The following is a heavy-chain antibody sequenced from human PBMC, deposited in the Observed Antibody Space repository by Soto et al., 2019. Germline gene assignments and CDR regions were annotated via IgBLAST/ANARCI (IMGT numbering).Heavy chain of an antibody. D-gene: IGHD2-15*01. CDR2: MNPNSGNT. Sequence: ASVKVSCKASGYTFTSYDINWVRQATGQGLEWMGWMNPNSGNTGYAQKFQGRVTMTRNTSISTAYMELSSLRSEDTAVYYCARGAEAVVAATPCYFQHWGQGTLVTVSS. CDR1: GYTFTSYD. J-gene: IGHJ1*01. V-gene: IGHV1-8*01. CDR3: ARGAEAVVAATPCYFQH.